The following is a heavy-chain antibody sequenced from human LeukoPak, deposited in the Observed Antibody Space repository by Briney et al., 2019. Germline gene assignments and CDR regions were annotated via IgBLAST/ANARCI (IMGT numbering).Heavy chain of an antibody. CDR3: ARSYGDYPENFDY. CDR1: GFTFSSYA. CDR2: ISGSGGST. Sequence: GGSLRLSCAASGFTFSSYAMSWVRQAPGKGLEWVSAISGSGGSTYYADSVKGRFTISRDNSKNTLYLQMNSLRAEDTAVYYCARSYGDYPENFDYWGQGTLVTVSS. J-gene: IGHJ4*02. V-gene: IGHV3-23*01. D-gene: IGHD4-17*01.